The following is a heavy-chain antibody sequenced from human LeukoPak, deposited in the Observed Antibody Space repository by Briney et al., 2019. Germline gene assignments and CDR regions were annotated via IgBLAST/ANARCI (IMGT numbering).Heavy chain of an antibody. Sequence: GGSLRLSCAASGFTFSSYSMNWVRQAPGKGLEWVSYISSSSSTIYYADSVKGRFTISRDNAQNSLYLQMNSLRAEDTAVYYCARAYYDSSGYDFDYWGQGTLVTVSS. V-gene: IGHV3-48*01. CDR2: ISSSSSTI. J-gene: IGHJ4*02. CDR1: GFTFSSYS. CDR3: ARAYYDSSGYDFDY. D-gene: IGHD3-22*01.